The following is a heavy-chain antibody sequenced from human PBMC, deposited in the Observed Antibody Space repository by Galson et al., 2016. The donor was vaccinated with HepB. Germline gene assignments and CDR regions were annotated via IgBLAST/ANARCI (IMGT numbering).Heavy chain of an antibody. CDR3: ARDLRGVKLRPGHYYDYYSMDV. CDR2: TFYRSKWYN. D-gene: IGHD3-10*01. CDR1: GDSVSTNSAA. J-gene: IGHJ6*02. Sequence: CAISGDSVSTNSAAWNWIWQSPLRGLEWLGRTFYRSKWYNDYAVSVKSRITINPDTSKNQFSLQLNSVSPEDTAVYYCARDLRGVKLRPGHYYDYYSMDVWGQGTMVTVSS. V-gene: IGHV6-1*01.